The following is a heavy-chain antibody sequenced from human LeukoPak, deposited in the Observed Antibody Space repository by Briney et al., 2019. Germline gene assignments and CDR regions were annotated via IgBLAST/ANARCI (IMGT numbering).Heavy chain of an antibody. CDR3: ARDDTRPLYYYMDV. V-gene: IGHV3-48*04. Sequence: PGGSLRLSCAASGFTFSSYSMNWVRQAPGKGLEWVSYISSSSSTLYYADSVKGRFTISRDNAKNSLYLQMNSLRAEDTAVYYCARDDTRPLYYYMDVWGKGTTVTVSS. CDR2: ISSSSSTL. CDR1: GFTFSSYS. J-gene: IGHJ6*03.